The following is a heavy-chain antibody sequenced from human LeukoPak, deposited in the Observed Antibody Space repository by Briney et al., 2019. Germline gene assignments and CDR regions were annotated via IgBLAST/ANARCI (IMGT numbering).Heavy chain of an antibody. Sequence: GGSLRLSCAASGFTSSSYAMSWVRQAPGKGLEWVSVIYSGGSTYYADSVKGRFTISRDNSKNTLYLQMNSLRAEDTAVYYCARDLSGTTDYYYGMDVWGQGTTVTVSS. CDR2: IYSGGST. CDR3: ARDLSGTTDYYYGMDV. CDR1: GFTSSSYA. J-gene: IGHJ6*02. V-gene: IGHV3-53*01. D-gene: IGHD3-10*01.